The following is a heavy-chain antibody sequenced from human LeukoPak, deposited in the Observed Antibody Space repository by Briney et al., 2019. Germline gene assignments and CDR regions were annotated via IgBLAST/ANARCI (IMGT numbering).Heavy chain of an antibody. J-gene: IGHJ6*03. CDR3: AGASDKYSHYYYYYMDV. V-gene: IGHV1-69*13. CDR2: IIPIFGTA. D-gene: IGHD6-6*01. CDR1: GGTFSSYA. Sequence: SVKVSCKASGGTFSSYAISWVRQAPGQGLEWMGGIIPIFGTANYAQKFQGRVTITADESTSTAYMELSSLRSEDTAVYYCAGASDKYSHYYYYYMDVWGKGTTVTVSS.